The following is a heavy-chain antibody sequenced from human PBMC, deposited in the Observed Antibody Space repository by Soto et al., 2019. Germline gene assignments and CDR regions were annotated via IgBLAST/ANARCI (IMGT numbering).Heavy chain of an antibody. J-gene: IGHJ4*02. CDR2: IYHSGST. V-gene: IGHV4-4*02. CDR3: ARYSSGWEYYFDY. CDR1: GGSISSSNW. D-gene: IGHD6-19*01. Sequence: SETLSLTCAVSGGSISSSNWWSWVRQPPGKGLEWIGEIYHSGSTNYNPFLKSRVTISVDKSKNQFSLKLSSVTAADTAVYYCARYSSGWEYYFDYWGQGTLVTVSS.